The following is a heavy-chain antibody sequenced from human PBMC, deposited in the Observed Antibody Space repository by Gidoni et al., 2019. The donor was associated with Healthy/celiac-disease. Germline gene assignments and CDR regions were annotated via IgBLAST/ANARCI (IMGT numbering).Heavy chain of an antibody. CDR3: AGEDDCSGGSCYGGFGMDV. CDR2: INPSGGST. CDR1: GYTFTSYY. D-gene: IGHD2-15*01. V-gene: IGHV1-46*01. Sequence: QVQLVQSGAEAGTSPSVKVSCKASGYTFTSYYMHWVRQAPGQGLEWMGIINPSGGSTSYAQKFQGRVTMTRDTSTSTVYMELSSLRSEDTAVYYCAGEDDCSGGSCYGGFGMDVWGQGTTVTVSS. J-gene: IGHJ6*02.